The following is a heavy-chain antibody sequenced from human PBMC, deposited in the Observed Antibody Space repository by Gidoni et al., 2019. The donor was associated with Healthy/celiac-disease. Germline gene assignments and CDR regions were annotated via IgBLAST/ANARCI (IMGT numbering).Heavy chain of an antibody. J-gene: IGHJ2*01. CDR1: GFTFSSYA. CDR2: ISYDGSNK. CDR3: ASPSYSDYEDWYFDL. D-gene: IGHD4-17*01. Sequence: QVQLVESGGGVVQPGRCLRLSCAASGFTFSSYAMHWVRQAPGKGLEWVAVISYDGSNKYYADSVKGRFTISRDNSKNTLYLQMNSLRAEDTAVYYCASPSYSDYEDWYFDLWGRGTLVTVSS. V-gene: IGHV3-30-3*01.